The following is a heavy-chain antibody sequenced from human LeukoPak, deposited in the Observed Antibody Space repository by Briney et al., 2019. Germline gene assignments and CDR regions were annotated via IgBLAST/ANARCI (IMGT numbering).Heavy chain of an antibody. V-gene: IGHV3-66*01. Sequence: GGSLRLSCAASGFTVSSNYMSWVRQAPGKGLEWVSVIYGGSRTLYSDSVKGRFTISRDISKNTVYLQMSNLRAEDMAVYYCARDRVSSWYYFDYWGQGTLVTVSS. CDR3: ARDRVSSWYYFDY. D-gene: IGHD6-13*01. CDR2: IYGGSRT. J-gene: IGHJ4*02. CDR1: GFTVSSNY.